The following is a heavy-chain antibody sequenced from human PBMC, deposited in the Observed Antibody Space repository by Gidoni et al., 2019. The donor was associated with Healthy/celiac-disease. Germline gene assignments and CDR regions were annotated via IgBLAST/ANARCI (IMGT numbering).Heavy chain of an antibody. CDR2: ISWNSGSI. CDR1: GFPFDDYA. CDR3: AKDGGGEHPYYFDY. D-gene: IGHD1-26*01. V-gene: IGHV3-9*01. Sequence: EVQLVESGGGLVQPGRSLRLSCAASGFPFDDYAMHWVRQAPGKGLEWVSGISWNSGSIGYADSVKGRFTISRDNAKNSLYLQMNSLRAEDTALYYCAKDGGGEHPYYFDYWGQGTLVTVSS. J-gene: IGHJ4*02.